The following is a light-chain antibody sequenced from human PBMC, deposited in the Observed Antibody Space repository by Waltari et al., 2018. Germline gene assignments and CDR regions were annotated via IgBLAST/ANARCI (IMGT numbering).Light chain of an antibody. CDR2: GKN. CDR3: NSRDSSGNHYVV. J-gene: IGLJ2*01. CDR1: SLRSYY. V-gene: IGLV3-19*01. Sequence: SSELTQDPAVSVALGQTVRITCQGDSLRSYYASWYQQKPGQAPVLLIYGKNNRPSGIPDRFSGSSSGNTASLTITGAQAEDEADYYCNSRDSSGNHYVVFGGGTKLTVL.